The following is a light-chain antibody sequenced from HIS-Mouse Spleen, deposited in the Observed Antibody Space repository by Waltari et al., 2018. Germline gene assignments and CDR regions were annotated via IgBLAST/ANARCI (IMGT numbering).Light chain of an antibody. CDR3: CSYAGSSPYVV. Sequence: QSALTQPASVSGSPGQSITIPCTGTSSDVGRYNLVSWYQQHPGKAPKLMIYEGSKRPSGVSNRFSGSKSGNTASLTISGLQAEDEADYYCCSYAGSSPYVVFGGGTKLTVL. CDR2: EGS. V-gene: IGLV2-23*01. J-gene: IGLJ2*01. CDR1: SSDVGRYNL.